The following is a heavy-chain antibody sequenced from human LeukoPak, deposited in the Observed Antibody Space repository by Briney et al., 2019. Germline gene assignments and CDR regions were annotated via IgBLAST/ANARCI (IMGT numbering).Heavy chain of an antibody. V-gene: IGHV1-2*06. CDR1: GYTFIGSY. Sequence: ASVKVSFTASGYTFIGSYIHWVRQAPGQGLEWVGRINPKSGDTNYAQRFQGRVTMTRDTSISTAYMEVSKLKSDDTAVYFCARDSAPYYFDSNTFSNPSGLFGYWGQGTLVTVSS. CDR2: INPKSGDT. CDR3: ARDSAPYYFDSNTFSNPSGLFGY. D-gene: IGHD3-22*01. J-gene: IGHJ4*02.